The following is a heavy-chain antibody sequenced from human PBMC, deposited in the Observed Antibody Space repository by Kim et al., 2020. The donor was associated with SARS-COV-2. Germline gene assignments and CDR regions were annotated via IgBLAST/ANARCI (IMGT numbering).Heavy chain of an antibody. CDR1: GFTFSSYG. CDR3: AKGGRFQLLISPCYFDY. CDR2: ISYDGSNK. Sequence: GGSLRLSCAASGFTFSSYGMHWVRQAPGKGLEWVAVISYDGSNKYYADSVKGRFTISRDNSKNTLYLQMNSLRAEDTAVYYCAKGGRFQLLISPCYFDY. D-gene: IGHD2-2*01. J-gene: IGHJ4*03. V-gene: IGHV3-30*18.